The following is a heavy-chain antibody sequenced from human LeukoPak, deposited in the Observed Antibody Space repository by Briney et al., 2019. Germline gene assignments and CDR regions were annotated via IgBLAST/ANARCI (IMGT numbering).Heavy chain of an antibody. D-gene: IGHD3-10*01. J-gene: IGHJ4*02. V-gene: IGHV3-21*01. CDR1: GFTFSSYS. CDR3: ASDKYGSGSYSWSKRLDY. CDR2: ISTSSSYI. Sequence: PGGSLRLSCAASGFTFSSYSMSWVRQAPGKGLEWVSSISTSSSYIYYADSVKGRFTISRDNSKNSLYLQMNSLRAEDTAVDYCASDKYGSGSYSWSKRLDYWGQGTLVTVSS.